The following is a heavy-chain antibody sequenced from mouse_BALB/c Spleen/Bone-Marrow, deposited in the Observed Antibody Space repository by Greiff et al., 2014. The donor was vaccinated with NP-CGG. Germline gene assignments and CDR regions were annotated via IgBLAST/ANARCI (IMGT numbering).Heavy chain of an antibody. J-gene: IGHJ2*01. V-gene: IGHV1-14*01. CDR3: ARRYGNYYFDY. CDR1: GYTFTSYV. Sequence: VQLQQSGPELVKPGASVKMSCKASGYTFTSYVMHWVKQKPGQGLEWIGYIHPYNDGTKYNEKFKGKATLTSDKFSSTAYMELSSLTSEDSAVYYCARRYGNYYFDYWGQGTTLTVSS. CDR2: IHPYNDGT. D-gene: IGHD2-10*02.